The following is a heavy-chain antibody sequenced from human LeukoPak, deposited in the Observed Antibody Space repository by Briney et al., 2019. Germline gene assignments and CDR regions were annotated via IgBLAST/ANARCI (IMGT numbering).Heavy chain of an antibody. CDR2: IYTSGST. CDR3: ARQKCTSTSCLTKNAFDI. CDR1: GGSISPYY. D-gene: IGHD2-2*01. Sequence: PSETLSLTCSVSGGSISPYYWSWIRQPPGKGLEWIGYIYTSGSTNYNPSLKSRVTISVDTSKNQFSLDLSSVTAADTAVYYCARQKCTSTSCLTKNAFDIWGQGTMVTVSS. V-gene: IGHV4-4*09. J-gene: IGHJ3*02.